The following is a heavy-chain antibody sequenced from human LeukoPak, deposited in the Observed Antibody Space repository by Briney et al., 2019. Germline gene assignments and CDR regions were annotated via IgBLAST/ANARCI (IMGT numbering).Heavy chain of an antibody. J-gene: IGHJ4*02. CDR2: IKQDGSEK. Sequence: GGSLRLSCAAFGFTFSNYWMTWVRQAPGKGLEWVANIKQDGSEKNYVDSVKGRFTISRDNAKNSLYLQMNSLRAEDTAVYYCARHSNGWSEGTYWGQGTLVTVTS. CDR1: GFTFSNYW. D-gene: IGHD6-19*01. CDR3: ARHSNGWSEGTY. V-gene: IGHV3-7*03.